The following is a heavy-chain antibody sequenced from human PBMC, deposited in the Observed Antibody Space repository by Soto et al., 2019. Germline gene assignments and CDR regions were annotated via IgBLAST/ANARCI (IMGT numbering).Heavy chain of an antibody. D-gene: IGHD1-26*01. CDR2: IHNSGST. Sequence: QVQLQESGPGLVKSSQTLSLTCTVSGAFVNSGGYYWGWIRQHPGNGLEWIGCIHNSGSTYYNPSLKSRITLSLDTSKNQFSLKLSSVTAADTAVYYCARKELKASQNWFDPWGQGTLVTVSS. J-gene: IGHJ5*02. CDR3: ARKELKASQNWFDP. V-gene: IGHV4-31*03. CDR1: GAFVNSGGYY.